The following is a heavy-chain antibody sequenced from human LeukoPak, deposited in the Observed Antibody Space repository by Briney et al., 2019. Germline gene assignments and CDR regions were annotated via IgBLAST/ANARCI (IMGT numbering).Heavy chain of an antibody. CDR2: ISMDGSST. V-gene: IGHV3-74*03. Sequence: LGGSVPHPCATSGFTFRNHLMHWVRQTPGKGLVWVSRISMDGSSTTYADSVKGRITISRDNAKNTKYLQINNLRAEDTAMYYFARDQRATGRADIEYWGQGSLVIVSS. J-gene: IGHJ4*02. D-gene: IGHD5-24*01. CDR3: ARDQRATGRADIEY. CDR1: GFTFRNHL.